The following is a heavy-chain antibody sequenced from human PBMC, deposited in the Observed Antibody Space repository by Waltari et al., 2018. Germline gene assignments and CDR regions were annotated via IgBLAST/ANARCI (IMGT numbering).Heavy chain of an antibody. CDR3: ARVRMAAIGTYYYMDV. Sequence: QLVESGGGLVQPGGSLRLSCAASGVPFRAFSMNWVRQAPGMGLEWISYINPSNDIYYADSVKGRFTVSRDNAKDSLYLQMSSLRVEDTAVYYCARVRMAAIGTYYYMDVWGKGTTVTISS. V-gene: IGHV3-48*04. CDR1: GVPFRAFS. D-gene: IGHD6-13*01. CDR2: INPSNDI. J-gene: IGHJ6*03.